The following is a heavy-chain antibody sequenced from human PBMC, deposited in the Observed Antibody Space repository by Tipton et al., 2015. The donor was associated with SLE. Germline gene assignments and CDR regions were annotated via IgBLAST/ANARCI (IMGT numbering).Heavy chain of an antibody. CDR3: ARLGYYGSGSYFFPY. V-gene: IGHV3-66*02. D-gene: IGHD3-10*01. J-gene: IGHJ4*02. CDR1: GFTVSSNY. Sequence: SLRLSCAASGFTVSSNYMSWVRQAPGKGLEWVSVIYSGGSTYYADSVKGRFTISRDNSKNTLYLQMNSLRAEDTAVYYCARLGYYGSGSYFFPYWGQGTLVTVSS. CDR2: IYSGGST.